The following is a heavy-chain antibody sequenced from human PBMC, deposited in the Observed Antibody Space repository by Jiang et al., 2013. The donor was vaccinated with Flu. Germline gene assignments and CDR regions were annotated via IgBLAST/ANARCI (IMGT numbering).Heavy chain of an antibody. Sequence: LLKPSETLSLTCTVSGDSIASSNYYWGWVRQPPGKGLEWIGSLSYSENTYYNPSLQSRVAISVDTSKNQLSLKLTSVTAADSAIFYCARHAASFTMVRPPESFEYWGQGPWSPSP. CDR3: ARHAASFTMVRPPESFEY. J-gene: IGHJ4*02. CDR2: LSYSENT. D-gene: IGHD3-10*01. V-gene: IGHV4-39*01. CDR1: GDSIASSNYY.